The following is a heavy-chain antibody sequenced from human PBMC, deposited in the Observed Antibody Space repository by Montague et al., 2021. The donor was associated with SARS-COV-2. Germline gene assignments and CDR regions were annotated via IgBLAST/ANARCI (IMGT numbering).Heavy chain of an antibody. CDR2: XYWNDDK. CDR1: GFSLSTSGVG. D-gene: IGHD5-18*01. J-gene: IGHJ5*02. V-gene: IGHV2-5*01. Sequence: PALVKPTQTLTLTCTFSGFSLSTSGVGVGWIRQPPGKALEWLGIXYWNDDKRYSPSLKSRLTITKDTSKNQVVLTMTNMDPVDTATYYCALETPMVTFLAWGQGTLVTVSS. CDR3: ALETPMVTFLA.